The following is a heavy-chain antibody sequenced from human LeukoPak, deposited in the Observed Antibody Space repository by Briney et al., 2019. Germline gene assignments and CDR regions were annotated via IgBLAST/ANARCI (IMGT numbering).Heavy chain of an antibody. Sequence: PGXSLRLSCAASGFTFSSYSMNWVRQAPGKGLEWVSYISSSSSTIYYADSVKGRFTISRDNAKNSLYLQMNSLRAEDTAVYYCAGDSNDYRGQTYFDYWGQGTLVTVSS. V-gene: IGHV3-48*01. CDR2: ISSSSSTI. J-gene: IGHJ4*02. CDR3: AGDSNDYRGQTYFDY. CDR1: GFTFSSYS. D-gene: IGHD4-11*01.